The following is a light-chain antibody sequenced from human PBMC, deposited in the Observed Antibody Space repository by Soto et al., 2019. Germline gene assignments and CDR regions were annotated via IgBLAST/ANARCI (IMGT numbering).Light chain of an antibody. CDR2: GAS. CDR1: QSVSSSY. J-gene: IGKJ2*01. CDR3: QQYVSSPYT. Sequence: EIVLTQSPGTLSLSPGERATLSYRASQSVSSSYLAWYQQKPGQAPRLLLYGASSRATGIPDRFSGSGSGTDFTLSISRLEPEDFAVYYCQQYVSSPYTFGQGTKLEIK. V-gene: IGKV3-20*01.